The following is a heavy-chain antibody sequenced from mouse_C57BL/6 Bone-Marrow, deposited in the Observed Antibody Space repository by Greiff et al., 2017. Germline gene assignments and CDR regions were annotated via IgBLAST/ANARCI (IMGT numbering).Heavy chain of an antibody. CDR3: ASYGSRYGAKDY. CDR2: ILPGSGST. CDR1: GYTFTGYW. Sequence: QVQLQQSGAELMKPGASVKLSCKATGYTFTGYWIEWVKQRPGHGLVWIVEILPGSGSTNYNKKFKGKATFTADTSSNTAYMQLSSLTTEDSAIYYCASYGSRYGAKDYWGQGTSVTVSS. V-gene: IGHV1-9*01. J-gene: IGHJ4*01. D-gene: IGHD1-1*01.